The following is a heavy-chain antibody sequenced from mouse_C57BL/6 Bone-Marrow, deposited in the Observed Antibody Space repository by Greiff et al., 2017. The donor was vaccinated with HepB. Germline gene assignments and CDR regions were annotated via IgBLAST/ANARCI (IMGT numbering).Heavy chain of an antibody. D-gene: IGHD1-1*01. CDR1: GFTFSDYG. J-gene: IGHJ1*03. CDR2: ISSGSSTI. V-gene: IGHV5-17*01. Sequence: EVNVVESGGGLVKPGGSLKLSCAASGFTFSDYGMHWVRQAPEKGLEWVAYISSGSSTIYYADKVKGRFTISRDNAKNTLFLQMTILRSEDTAMYYCARDTTVVARYFDVWGTGTTVTVSS. CDR3: ARDTTVVARYFDV.